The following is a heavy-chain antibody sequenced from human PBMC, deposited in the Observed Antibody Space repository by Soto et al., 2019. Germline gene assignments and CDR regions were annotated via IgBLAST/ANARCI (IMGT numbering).Heavy chain of an antibody. CDR1: GYSFSNYS. D-gene: IGHD1-1*01. CDR3: ARDGVQLWTRDYFDY. V-gene: IGHV1-46*01. CDR2: INPNGGST. J-gene: IGHJ4*02. Sequence: VQLVQSGAEVKKPGASVQVSCKTSGYSFSNYSMHWVRQVPGQGLEWMGKINPNGGSTSLAQKFKEAVTLTRDTSTNTVYMELSSLTSADTAVYYCARDGVQLWTRDYFDYWGQGTLVTVSS.